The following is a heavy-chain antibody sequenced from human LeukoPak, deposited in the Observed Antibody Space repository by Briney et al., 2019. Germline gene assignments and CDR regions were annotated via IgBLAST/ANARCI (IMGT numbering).Heavy chain of an antibody. Sequence: ASVKVSCKASGYTFTGYYMHWVRQAPGQGLEWMGRINPNSGGTNYAQKFQGRVTMTRDTSISTAYMELSRLRSDDTAVYYCEVIVVVPADHGVGYWGQGTLVTVSS. CDR1: GYTFTGYY. D-gene: IGHD2-2*01. J-gene: IGHJ4*02. V-gene: IGHV1-2*06. CDR3: EVIVVVPADHGVGY. CDR2: INPNSGGT.